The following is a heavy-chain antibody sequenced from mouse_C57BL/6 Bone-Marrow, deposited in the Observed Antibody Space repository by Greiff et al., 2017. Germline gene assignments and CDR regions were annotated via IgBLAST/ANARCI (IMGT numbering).Heavy chain of an antibody. V-gene: IGHV5-15*01. D-gene: IGHD2-4*01. CDR2: ISNLAYSI. Sequence: EVQLVESGGGLVQPGGSLKLSCAASGFTFSDYGMAWVRQAPRKGPEWVAFISNLAYSIYYADPVTGRFTISRENAKNTLYLEMSSLRSEDTAMYYCARRRLPYAMDYWGQGTSVTVSS. CDR1: GFTFSDYG. CDR3: ARRRLPYAMDY. J-gene: IGHJ4*01.